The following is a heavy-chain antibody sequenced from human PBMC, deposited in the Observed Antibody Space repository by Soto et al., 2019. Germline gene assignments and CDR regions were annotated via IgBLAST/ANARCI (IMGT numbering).Heavy chain of an antibody. CDR1: GASLSRGGYY. CDR3: ARGGDYSGSGSRPFDY. CDR2: ISYSGNT. Sequence: PSETLSLTCTVSGASLSRGGYYWSWIRQPPGKGLELIGYISYSGNTFYNPSLKSRLTISLDTSTNQFSLKLNSVTAADTAVYYCARGGDYSGSGSRPFDYWGHGTLVTVSS. J-gene: IGHJ4*01. D-gene: IGHD3-10*01. V-gene: IGHV4-30-4*01.